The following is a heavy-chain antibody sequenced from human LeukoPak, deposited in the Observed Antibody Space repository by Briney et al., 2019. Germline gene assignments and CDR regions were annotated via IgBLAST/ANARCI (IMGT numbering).Heavy chain of an antibody. V-gene: IGHV3-23*01. CDR2: LSDTGGKT. CDR3: AKVGLRLGGDY. J-gene: IGHJ4*02. CDR1: GFMFSSYA. D-gene: IGHD5-12*01. Sequence: GGSLRLSCAASGFMFSSYAMSWVRQAPGKGLEWVSTLSDTGGKTYYADSVKGRFTISRDNSKNTLYLQMNSLRAEDTAVYYCAKVGLRLGGDYWGQGTLVTVSS.